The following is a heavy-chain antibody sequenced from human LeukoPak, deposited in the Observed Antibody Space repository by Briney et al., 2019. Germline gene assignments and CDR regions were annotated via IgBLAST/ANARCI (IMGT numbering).Heavy chain of an antibody. V-gene: IGHV3-74*01. J-gene: IGHJ4*02. CDR1: GNYW. CDR3: VSFYETY. Sequence: GGSLRLSCAASGNYWMHWVRQAPGKGLVWVSHINSDGSWTSYADSVKGRFTVSKDNARNTVYLQMNSLRAEDTAVYYCVSFYETYWGRGTLVTVSS. CDR2: INSDGSWT. D-gene: IGHD2/OR15-2a*01.